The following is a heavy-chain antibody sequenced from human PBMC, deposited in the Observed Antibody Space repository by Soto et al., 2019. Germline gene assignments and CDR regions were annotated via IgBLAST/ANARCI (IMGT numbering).Heavy chain of an antibody. CDR2: IGNLGQTL. Sequence: GGSLRLSCVASGFSFKSFEMNWVRQAPGRGLEWVSYIGNLGQTLYYADSVKGRFTVSRDNAKNSLYLHMSSLRAEDTAVYYCAGGDHYFTYWGLGTPVTVSS. CDR1: GFSFKSFE. J-gene: IGHJ1*01. D-gene: IGHD3-3*01. V-gene: IGHV3-48*03. CDR3: AGGDHYFTY.